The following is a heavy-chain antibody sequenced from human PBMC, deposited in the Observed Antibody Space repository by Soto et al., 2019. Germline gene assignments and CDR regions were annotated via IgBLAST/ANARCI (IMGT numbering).Heavy chain of an antibody. CDR1: GYTITIYA. CDR2: INAGNGNT. Sequence: ASVKVSCKASGYTITIYAIHWVRQAPGQRLEWMGWINAGNGNTQYSQKFQGRVTITRDTSASTAYMGLSSLRSEDTAVYYCARTGSSSWFWFDPWGQGTLVTVSS. D-gene: IGHD6-13*01. CDR3: ARTGSSSWFWFDP. J-gene: IGHJ5*02. V-gene: IGHV1-3*01.